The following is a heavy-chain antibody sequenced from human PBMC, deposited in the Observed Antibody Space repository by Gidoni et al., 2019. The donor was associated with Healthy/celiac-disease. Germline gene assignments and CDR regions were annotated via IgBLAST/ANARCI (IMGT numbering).Heavy chain of an antibody. D-gene: IGHD3-22*01. CDR1: GGSISSGSYY. J-gene: IGHJ4*02. CDR2: IYTSGST. Sequence: QVQLQESGPGLVKPSQTLSLTCTVSGGSISSGSYYWSWIRQPAGKGLEWIGRIYTSGSTNYNPSLKSRVTISVDTSKNQFSLKLSSVTAADTAVYYCASTSDYYDSSGYLFPDENWGQGTLVTVSS. CDR3: ASTSDYYDSSGYLFPDEN. V-gene: IGHV4-61*02.